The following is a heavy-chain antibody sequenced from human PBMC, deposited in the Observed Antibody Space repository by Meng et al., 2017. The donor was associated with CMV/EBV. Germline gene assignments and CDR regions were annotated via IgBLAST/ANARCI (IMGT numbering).Heavy chain of an antibody. V-gene: IGHV3-53*01. CDR2: IYSGGST. D-gene: IGHD3-22*01. J-gene: IGHJ4*02. CDR1: GFTVSSNY. CDR3: ARGVTPYYYDSSGYSAYYFDY. Sequence: GESLKISCAASGFTVSSNYMSWVRQAPGKGLEWVSVIYSGGSTYYADSVKGRFTISRDNSKNTLYLQMNSLRAEDTAVYYCARGVTPYYYDSSGYSAYYFDYWGRGTLVTVSS.